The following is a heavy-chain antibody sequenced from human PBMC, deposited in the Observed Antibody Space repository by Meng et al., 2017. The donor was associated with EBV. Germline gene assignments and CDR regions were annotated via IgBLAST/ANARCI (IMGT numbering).Heavy chain of an antibody. D-gene: IGHD2-15*01. CDR3: ARRGGVADWFDP. Sequence: QVQLVQSGAEVKKPGASVKVSCKASGYTFTSYAMHWVRLAPGQRLEWMGWINAGNGNTKYSQKFQGRVTITRDTSASTAYMELSSLRSEDTAVYYCARRGGVADWFDPWGQGTLVTVSS. J-gene: IGHJ5*02. CDR1: GYTFTSYA. CDR2: INAGNGNT. V-gene: IGHV1-3*01.